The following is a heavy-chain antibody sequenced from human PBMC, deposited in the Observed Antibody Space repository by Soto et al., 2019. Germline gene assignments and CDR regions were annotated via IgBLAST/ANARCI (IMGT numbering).Heavy chain of an antibody. Sequence: EVQLVESGGGLVKPGGSLRLSCAASGFTFSSYSMNWVRQAPGKGLEWVSSISSSSSYIYYADSVKGRFTISRDNAKNSLYLQMNSLRAEETAVYYCERDPIIYDILPTGAFDIWGQGTMVTVSS. J-gene: IGHJ3*02. V-gene: IGHV3-21*01. D-gene: IGHD3-9*01. CDR2: ISSSSSYI. CDR1: GFTFSSYS. CDR3: ERDPIIYDILPTGAFDI.